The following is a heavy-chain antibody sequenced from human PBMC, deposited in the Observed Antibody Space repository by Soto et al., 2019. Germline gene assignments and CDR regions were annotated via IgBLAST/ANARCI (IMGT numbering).Heavy chain of an antibody. J-gene: IGHJ4*02. CDR2: IYYSGST. CDR3: ARGYRKLDY. CDR1: GGSISSYY. V-gene: IGHV4-59*01. Sequence: SETLSLTCTVSGGSISSYYWSWIRQPPGKGLEWIGYIYYSGSTNYNPSLKSRVTISVDTSKNQFSLKLSSVTAADTAVYYCARGYRKLDYWGQGTLVTVSS. D-gene: IGHD3-16*02.